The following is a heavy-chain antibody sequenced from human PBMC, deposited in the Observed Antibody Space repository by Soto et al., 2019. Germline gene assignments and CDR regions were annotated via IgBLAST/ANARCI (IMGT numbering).Heavy chain of an antibody. CDR3: TTDLSPGSGGSCYWEGAYYYGMDV. CDR2: MKSKTEGGTT. Sequence: GGSLRLSCAASGFTFSNAWMSWVRQAPGKGLEWVGRMKSKTEGGTTYYAAPVKGRFTISRGDSKNTLYLQMNSLKTDDTAVYYCTTDLSPGSGGSCYWEGAYYYGMDVWGQGTTVTVSS. J-gene: IGHJ6*02. D-gene: IGHD2-15*01. CDR1: GFTFSNAW. V-gene: IGHV3-15*01.